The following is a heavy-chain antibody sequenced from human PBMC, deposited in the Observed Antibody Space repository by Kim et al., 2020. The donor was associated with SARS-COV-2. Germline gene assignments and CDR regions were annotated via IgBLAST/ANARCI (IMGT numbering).Heavy chain of an antibody. J-gene: IGHJ6*02. CDR3: ARERGGADYYYYGLDV. Sequence: ASVKVSCKASGYTFTTYGIAWVRQAPGQGLQWMGWISTSNGNTHYAQKVQGRATMHTDTSTATAYIELRSLRSDDTAVYYCARERGGADYYYYGLDVWGQGTTVTVS. CDR2: ISTSNGNT. V-gene: IGHV1-18*04. CDR1: GYTFTTYG.